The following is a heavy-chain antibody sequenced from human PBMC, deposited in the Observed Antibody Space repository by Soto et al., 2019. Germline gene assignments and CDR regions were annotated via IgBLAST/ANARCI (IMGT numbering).Heavy chain of an antibody. J-gene: IGHJ6*02. CDR1: GFTFSNAW. CDR3: TKSSEILGSYYYGMDV. V-gene: IGHV3-15*07. CDR2: IKSKTDGGTT. D-gene: IGHD7-27*01. Sequence: GGSLRLSCAASGFTFSNAWMNWVRQAPGKGLEWVGRIKSKTDGGTTDYAAPVKGRFTISRDDSKNTLYLQMNSLKTEDTAVYYCTKSSEILGSYYYGMDVWGQGTTVTVSS.